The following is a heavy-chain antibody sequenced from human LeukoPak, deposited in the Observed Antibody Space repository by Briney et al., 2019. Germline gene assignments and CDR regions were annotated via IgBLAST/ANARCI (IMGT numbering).Heavy chain of an antibody. CDR2: VEHDGSRT. V-gene: IGHV3-74*01. D-gene: IGHD4-17*01. CDR1: GFTFSSYV. J-gene: IGHJ4*02. Sequence: GGSLRLPCAASGFTFSSYVMSWVRQAPGKGLVWVSRVEHDGSRTAYADSVTGRFTISRDNARNMVYLQMNSLRAEDTAVYYCATDLGWGQGTLVTVSS. CDR3: ATDLG.